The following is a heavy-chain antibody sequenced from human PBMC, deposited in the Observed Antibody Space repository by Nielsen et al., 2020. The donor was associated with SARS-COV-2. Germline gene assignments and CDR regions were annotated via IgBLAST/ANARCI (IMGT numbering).Heavy chain of an antibody. J-gene: IGHJ6*03. D-gene: IGHD3-10*01. CDR2: IWYDGSNK. CDR3: ARGERGQYYYYYMDV. V-gene: IGHV3-33*01. Sequence: GGSLRLSCAASGFTFSSYGMHWVRQAPGKGLEWVAVIWYDGSNKYYADSVKGRFTISRDNSKNTLYLQMNSLRAEDTAVYYCARGERGQYYYYYMDVWGKGTTVTVSS. CDR1: GFTFSSYG.